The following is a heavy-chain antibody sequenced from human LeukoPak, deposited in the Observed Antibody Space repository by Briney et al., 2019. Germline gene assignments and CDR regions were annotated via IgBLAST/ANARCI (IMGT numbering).Heavy chain of an antibody. CDR2: IYHSGST. CDR3: ARSPDSTWSYYFDH. D-gene: IGHD6-13*01. Sequence: PSQTLSLTCTVSGGSISSGGYYWSWIRQPPGKGLEWIGYIYHSGSTYYNPSLKSRVTISVDKSKNQFSLRLSSVTAADTAVYYCARSPDSTWSYYFDHWGQGTLVTVSS. CDR1: GGSISSGGYY. J-gene: IGHJ4*02. V-gene: IGHV4-30-2*01.